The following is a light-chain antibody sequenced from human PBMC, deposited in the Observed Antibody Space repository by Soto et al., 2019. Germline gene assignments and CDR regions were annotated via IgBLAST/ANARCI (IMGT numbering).Light chain of an antibody. J-gene: IGKJ1*01. V-gene: IGKV3-20*01. CDR1: QSVSGSY. CDR3: QQYGSSPWT. Sequence: EIVLTQSPGSLSLSPGQRATLSCRASQSVSGSYLAWYQQKPGQPPRLLIYGASSRATGIPDRFSGSGSGTGFTLTISRLEPEDFAVYYCQQYGSSPWTFGQGTKVEIK. CDR2: GAS.